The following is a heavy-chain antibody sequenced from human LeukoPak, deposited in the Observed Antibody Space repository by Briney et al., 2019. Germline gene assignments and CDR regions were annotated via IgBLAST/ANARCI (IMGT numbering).Heavy chain of an antibody. J-gene: IGHJ3*02. CDR2: IYSPGTN. Sequence: SSQTLSLTCSVSAGSISSGDYYWSWIRQPAGKGLEWIGRIYSPGTNYNYNPSLKSRVTISIDTSKNQFSLKLTSVIAADTAVYYCARGIGTSYDSSRDAFDMWGQGTMVTVSS. CDR1: AGSISSGDYY. CDR3: ARGIGTSYDSSRDAFDM. D-gene: IGHD3-22*01. V-gene: IGHV4-61*02.